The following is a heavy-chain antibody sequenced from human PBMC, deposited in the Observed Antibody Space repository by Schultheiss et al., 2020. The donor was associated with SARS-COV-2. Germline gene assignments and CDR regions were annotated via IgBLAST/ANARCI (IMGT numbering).Heavy chain of an antibody. V-gene: IGHV3-30*03. CDR3: ARGRGFGSSWYGDY. J-gene: IGHJ4*02. CDR2: ISYDGSNK. Sequence: GGSLRLSCAASGFTFSSYGMHWVRQAPGKGLEWVAVISYDGSNKYYADSVKGRFTISRDNSKNTLYLQMNSLRAEDTAVYYCARGRGFGSSWYGDYWGQGTLVTVSS. D-gene: IGHD6-13*01. CDR1: GFTFSSYG.